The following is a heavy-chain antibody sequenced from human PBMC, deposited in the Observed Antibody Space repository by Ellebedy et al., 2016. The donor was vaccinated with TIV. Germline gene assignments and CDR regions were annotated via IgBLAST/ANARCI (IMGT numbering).Heavy chain of an antibody. CDR3: AKDRGTMIVVAPDFDY. CDR2: ISDSDDNT. CDR1: GFTFSSYA. J-gene: IGHJ4*02. Sequence: GGSLRLSCAASGFTFSSYAMSWVRQAPGKGLEWVSSISDSDDNTHYADSVKGRFTISRDYSKNTLYLQMNSLRAEDTAVYYCAKDRGTMIVVAPDFDYWGQGTLVTVSS. V-gene: IGHV3-23*01. D-gene: IGHD3-22*01.